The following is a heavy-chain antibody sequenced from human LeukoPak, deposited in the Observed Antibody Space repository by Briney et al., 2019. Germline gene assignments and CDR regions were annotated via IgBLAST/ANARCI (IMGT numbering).Heavy chain of an antibody. J-gene: IGHJ4*02. CDR2: ISNDGSNK. CDR1: GFTFNTYG. D-gene: IGHD3-10*01. Sequence: GRSLRLSCAASGFTFNTYGMHWVRQAPGKGLEWVAVISNDGSNKYYTDSVKGRFTIPRDNSKNTLYLQVNSLRAEDTAVYYCAKEWIRGVINYWGQGTLVTVSS. V-gene: IGHV3-30*18. CDR3: AKEWIRGVINY.